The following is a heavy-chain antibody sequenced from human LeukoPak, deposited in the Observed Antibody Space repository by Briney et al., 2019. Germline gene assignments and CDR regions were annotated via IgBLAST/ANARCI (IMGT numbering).Heavy chain of an antibody. CDR3: ASEVVVLGGDDAFDI. J-gene: IGHJ3*02. CDR1: GFTFSNYW. CDR2: IKQDGSEK. V-gene: IGHV3-7*01. Sequence: GGSLRLSCAASGFTFSNYWISWVRQAPGKGLEWVANIKQDGSEKYYVESLKGRFTISRDNAKNSLYLQMNSLRAEDTAVYYCASEVVVLGGDDAFDIWGQGTMVTVSS. D-gene: IGHD2-21*01.